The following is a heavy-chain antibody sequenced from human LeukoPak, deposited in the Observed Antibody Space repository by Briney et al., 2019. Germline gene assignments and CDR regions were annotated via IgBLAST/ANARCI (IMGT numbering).Heavy chain of an antibody. V-gene: IGHV4-34*01. Sequence: SETLSLTCAVYGGSFSGYYWSWIRQPPGKGLEWIGEINHSGGTNYNPSLKSRVTISVDTSKNQFSLKLSSVTAADTAVYYCARGIVVVVVVFYMDVWGKGTTVTVSS. CDR2: INHSGGT. CDR3: ARGIVVVVVVFYMDV. J-gene: IGHJ6*03. CDR1: GGSFSGYY. D-gene: IGHD2-15*01.